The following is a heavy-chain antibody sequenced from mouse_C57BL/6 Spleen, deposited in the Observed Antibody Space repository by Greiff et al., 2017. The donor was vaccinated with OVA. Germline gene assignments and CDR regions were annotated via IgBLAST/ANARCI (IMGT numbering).Heavy chain of an antibody. CDR1: GYTFTDYY. V-gene: IGHV1-26*01. CDR3: ARRDY. CDR2: INPNNGGT. J-gene: IGHJ2*01. Sequence: VQLQQSGPELVKPGASVKISCKASGYTFTDYYMNWVKQSHGKSLEWIGDINPNNGGTSYNQKFKGKAILSVDKSSSTAYMELRSLTSEDSAVYYCARRDYWGQGTTLTVSS.